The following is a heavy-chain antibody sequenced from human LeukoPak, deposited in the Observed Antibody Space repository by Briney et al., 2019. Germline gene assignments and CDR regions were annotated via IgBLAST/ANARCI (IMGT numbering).Heavy chain of an antibody. J-gene: IGHJ5*02. CDR2: IYHSGST. CDR3: ARALPNYYDSSGYYLGHWFDP. V-gene: IGHV4-30-2*01. Sequence: PSQTLSLTCTVSGGSISSGGYYWSWIRQPPGKGLEWIGYIYHSGSTYYNPSLKSRVTISVDRSKNQFSLKLSSVTAADTAVYYCARALPNYYDSSGYYLGHWFDPWGQGTLVTVSS. CDR1: GGSISSGGYY. D-gene: IGHD3-22*01.